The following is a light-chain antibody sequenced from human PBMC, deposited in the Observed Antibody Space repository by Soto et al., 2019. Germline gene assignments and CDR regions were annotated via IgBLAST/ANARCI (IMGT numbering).Light chain of an antibody. J-gene: IGLJ2*01. CDR2: EVS. Sequence: QSALTQSASVSGSPGQSITISCTGTRSDVGGYNYVSWYQQHPGKAPKLMIYEVSKRPSGVPDRFSGSKSGNTASLTVSGLQAEDEADYYCSSYAGSNNVVFGGGTKLTVL. CDR3: SSYAGSNNVV. CDR1: RSDVGGYNY. V-gene: IGLV2-8*01.